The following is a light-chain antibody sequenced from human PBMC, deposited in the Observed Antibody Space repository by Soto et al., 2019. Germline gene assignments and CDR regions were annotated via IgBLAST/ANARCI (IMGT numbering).Light chain of an antibody. CDR1: QSVSSY. Sequence: EIVLTQSPATLSLSPGERATLSCRASQSVSSYLALYQQKPGQAPRLLIYDASNRATGIPARFSGSGSGTDFTVTISSLEPEDFAVYYCQQRSNWPITFGQGTRLEIK. CDR3: QQRSNWPIT. J-gene: IGKJ5*01. V-gene: IGKV3-11*01. CDR2: DAS.